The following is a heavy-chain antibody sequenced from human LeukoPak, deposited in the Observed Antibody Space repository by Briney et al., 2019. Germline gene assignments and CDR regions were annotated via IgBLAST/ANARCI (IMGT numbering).Heavy chain of an antibody. CDR3: ARDQEAFDY. CDR2: ITPLFGTA. V-gene: IGHV1-69*05. Sequence: ASVKVSCKASGGTFSKYTISWVRQRPGQGLEWMGGITPLFGTANYAQKFQGRVTVTRDTSTSTVHMELSGLRSEDTAVYYCARDQEAFDYWGQGTLVTVSS. CDR1: GGTFSKYT. J-gene: IGHJ4*02.